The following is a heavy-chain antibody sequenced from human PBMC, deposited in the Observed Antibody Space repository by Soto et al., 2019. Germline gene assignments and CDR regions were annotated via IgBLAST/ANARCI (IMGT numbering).Heavy chain of an antibody. D-gene: IGHD3-10*01. CDR2: ISYDGSNK. Sequence: QVQLVESGGGVVQPGRSLRLSCAASGFTFSSYGMHWVRQAPGKGLEWVAVISYDGSNKYYADSVKGRFTISRDNSKYTLYMQMNRLRAEATGVYYCAPWFGAVDYWGQGALVTVAS. CDR1: GFTFSSYG. CDR3: APWFGAVDY. J-gene: IGHJ4*02. V-gene: IGHV3-30*03.